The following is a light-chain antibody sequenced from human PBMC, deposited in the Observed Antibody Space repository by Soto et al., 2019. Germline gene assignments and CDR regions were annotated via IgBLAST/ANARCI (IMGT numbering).Light chain of an antibody. CDR1: QSVSSSY. CDR2: GAS. CDR3: QQYGSSPASFT. J-gene: IGKJ3*01. V-gene: IGKV3-20*01. Sequence: IALTQSPGTLSLSPGERATLSCRASQSVSSSYLAWYQQKPGQAPRLLIYGASSRATGIPDRFSGSWSGTDFTLYISRLEPEDFAVYDCQQYGSSPASFTFGPGTKVEIK.